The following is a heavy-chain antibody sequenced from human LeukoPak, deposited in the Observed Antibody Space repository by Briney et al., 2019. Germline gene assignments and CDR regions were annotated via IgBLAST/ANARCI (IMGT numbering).Heavy chain of an antibody. Sequence: SGTLSLTCAVSGGTITNNNWWTWVRQPPGKGLEWIGEVHCTESTTYNPSLKSRPTLSLDKSNNQFSLRLSSVTVADTAVYYCATYYDSGGYKWNYWGQGTLVTVSS. V-gene: IGHV4-4*02. CDR3: ATYYDSGGYKWNY. J-gene: IGHJ4*02. CDR2: VHCTEST. CDR1: GGTITNNNW. D-gene: IGHD3-22*01.